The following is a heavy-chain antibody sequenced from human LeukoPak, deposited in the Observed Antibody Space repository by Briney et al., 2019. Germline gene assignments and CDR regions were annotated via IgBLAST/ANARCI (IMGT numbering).Heavy chain of an antibody. CDR1: GFTFSSYW. D-gene: IGHD6-13*01. Sequence: GGSLRLSCAASGFTFSSYWMSWVRQAPGKGLEWVANIKQDGSEKYYVDSVKGRFTISRDNAKNSLYLQMNSLRAEDTAVYYCASHGYSSSWYYFDYWGQGTLVTVSS. V-gene: IGHV3-7*01. J-gene: IGHJ4*02. CDR2: IKQDGSEK. CDR3: ASHGYSSSWYYFDY.